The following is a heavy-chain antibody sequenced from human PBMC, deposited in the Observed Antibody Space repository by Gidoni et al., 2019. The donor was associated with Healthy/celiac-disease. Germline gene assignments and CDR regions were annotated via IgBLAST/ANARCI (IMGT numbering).Heavy chain of an antibody. J-gene: IGHJ3*02. CDR1: GFTFSSYS. V-gene: IGHV3-21*01. D-gene: IGHD2-15*01. CDR2: ISSSSSYI. CDR3: ARECSGGSCYGGPDDAFDI. Sequence: EVQLVESGGGLVRPGGSLRLSCAASGFTFSSYSMNWVRQAPGKGLEWVSSISSSSSYIYYADSVKGRFTISRDNAKNSLYLQMNSLRAEDTAVYYCARECSGGSCYGGPDDAFDIWGQGTMVTVSS.